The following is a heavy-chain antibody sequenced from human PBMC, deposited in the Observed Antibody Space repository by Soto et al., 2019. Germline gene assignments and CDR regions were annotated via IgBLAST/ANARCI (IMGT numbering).Heavy chain of an antibody. CDR2: INPSGGST. CDR1: GYTLTSYY. CDR3: ARGYCSGGSCYSGGAFDI. Sequence: ASVKVSGRAAGYTLTSYYMQWVQQAPGQGLEWMGIINPSGGSTSYAQKFQGRVTMTRDTSTSTVYMELSSLRSEDTAVYYCARGYCSGGSCYSGGAFDIWGQGTMVTVSS. J-gene: IGHJ3*02. V-gene: IGHV1-46*01. D-gene: IGHD2-15*01.